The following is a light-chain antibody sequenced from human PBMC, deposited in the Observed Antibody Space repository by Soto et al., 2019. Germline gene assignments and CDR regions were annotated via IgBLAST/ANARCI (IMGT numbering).Light chain of an antibody. Sequence: SYELTQPPSVSVSPGQTASITCSGDKLGDKYACWYQQKPGQSPVLVIYQDNKRPSRIPERFSGSISGNTATLTISGTQAMDEADYYCQAWDSSTYVFGTGTKLTVL. CDR2: QDN. J-gene: IGLJ1*01. V-gene: IGLV3-1*01. CDR1: KLGDKY. CDR3: QAWDSSTYV.